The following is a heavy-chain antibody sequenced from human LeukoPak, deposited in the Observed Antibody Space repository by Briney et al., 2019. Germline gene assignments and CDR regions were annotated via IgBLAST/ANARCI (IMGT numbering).Heavy chain of an antibody. V-gene: IGHV3-23*01. CDR1: GFAFNTHA. CDR2: ISGSGVGT. D-gene: IGHD3-22*01. CDR3: AKVGDYFDSTGYYNL. J-gene: IGHJ5*02. Sequence: GGSLRLSCAASGFAFNTHAMTWVRQGLGKGLEWVSGISGSGVGTHYADSAKGRFTISRDNSKNTLYLQMNSLRPEDTAVYYCAKVGDYFDSTGYYNLWGQGTLVTVSS.